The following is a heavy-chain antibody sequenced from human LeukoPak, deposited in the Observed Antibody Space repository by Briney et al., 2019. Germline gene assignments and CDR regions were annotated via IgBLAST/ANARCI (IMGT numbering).Heavy chain of an antibody. CDR1: GFTFSSYS. CDR3: ARDRPLCTNGVCYTRAYDY. J-gene: IGHJ4*02. D-gene: IGHD2-8*01. CDR2: ISSSSSYI. V-gene: IGHV3-21*01. Sequence: GGSLRLSCAASGFTFSSYSMNWVRQAPGKGLEWVSSISSSSSYIYYADSVEGRFTISRDNAKNSLYLQMNSLRAEDTAVYYCARDRPLCTNGVCYTRAYDYWGQGTLVTVSS.